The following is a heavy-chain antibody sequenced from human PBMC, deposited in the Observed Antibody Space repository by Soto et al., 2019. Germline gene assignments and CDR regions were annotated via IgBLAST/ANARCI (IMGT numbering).Heavy chain of an antibody. V-gene: IGHV1-69*02. CDR1: GGTFSSYT. D-gene: IGHD2-2*01. CDR3: ASNTIYGSSNSCYLDY. Sequence: QVQLVQSGAEVKKPGSSVKVSCKASGGTFSSYTIRWVRQAPGQGLEWMGRIIPILGIATYAQKFQGRVTITADKSTSTAYMALSSLRSEDTAVYYCASNTIYGSSNSCYLDYWGQGTLVTVSS. CDR2: IIPILGIA. J-gene: IGHJ4*02.